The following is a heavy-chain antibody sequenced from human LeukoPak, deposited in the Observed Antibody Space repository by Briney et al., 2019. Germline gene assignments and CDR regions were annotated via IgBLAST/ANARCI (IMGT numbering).Heavy chain of an antibody. V-gene: IGHV4-34*01. Sequence: SETLSLTCAVYGGSFSGYYWSWIRQPPGKGLEWIGEINHSGSTNYNPSLKSRVTISVDTSKNQFSLKLSSVTAADTAVYYCARDQIRYFDWLRRRGWFDPWGQGTLVTVSS. CDR2: INHSGST. J-gene: IGHJ5*02. CDR3: ARDQIRYFDWLRRRGWFDP. CDR1: GGSFSGYY. D-gene: IGHD3-9*01.